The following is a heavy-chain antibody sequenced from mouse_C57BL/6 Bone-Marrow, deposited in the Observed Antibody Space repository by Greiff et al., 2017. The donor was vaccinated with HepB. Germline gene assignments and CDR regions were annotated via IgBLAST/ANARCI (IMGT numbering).Heavy chain of an antibody. CDR3: ARRGDYYGSSYGAMDY. CDR1: GYTFTSYG. D-gene: IGHD1-1*01. Sequence: VQVVESGAELARPGASVKLSCKASGYTFTSYGISWVKQRTGQGLEWIGEIYPRSGNTYYTEKFKGKATLTADKSSSTAYMELRSLTSEYSAVYFCARRGDYYGSSYGAMDYWGQGTSVTVSA. V-gene: IGHV1-81*01. J-gene: IGHJ4*01. CDR2: IYPRSGNT.